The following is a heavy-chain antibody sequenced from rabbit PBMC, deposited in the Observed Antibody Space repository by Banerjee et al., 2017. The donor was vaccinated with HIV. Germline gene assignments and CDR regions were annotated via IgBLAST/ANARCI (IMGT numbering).Heavy chain of an antibody. Sequence: QEQLVESGGGLVQPEGSLTLTCTASGFIFSDNYAICWVRQAPGKGLEWIGCIYTDTDNTAYASWAKGRFPISKTSSTTVTLQMTSLTAADTAAHFCVRGYSTGGSLWGPGTLVTV. V-gene: IGHV1S45*01. J-gene: IGHJ4*01. CDR2: IYTDTDNT. CDR1: GFIFSDNYA. D-gene: IGHD7-1*01. CDR3: VRGYSTGGSL.